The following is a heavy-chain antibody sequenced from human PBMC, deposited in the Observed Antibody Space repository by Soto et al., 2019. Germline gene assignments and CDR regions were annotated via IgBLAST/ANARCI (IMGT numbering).Heavy chain of an antibody. CDR1: GGSLSSSAYS. CDR2: IYQSGST. Sequence: PSKNLSITSAVYGGSLSSSAYSWSWIRQPPGKGLEWIGFIYQSGSTYYNPSLKSRVTMSLDRPKNQFSLKLSSVTAADTAGYYCARYLLFYDSDAFYRDVAFDILGQWTIVT. D-gene: IGHD3-16*01. J-gene: IGHJ3*02. V-gene: IGHV4-30-2*01. CDR3: ARYLLFYDSDAFYRDVAFDI.